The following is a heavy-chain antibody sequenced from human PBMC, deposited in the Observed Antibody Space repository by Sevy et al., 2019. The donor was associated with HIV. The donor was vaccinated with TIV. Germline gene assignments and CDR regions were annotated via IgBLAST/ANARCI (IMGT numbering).Heavy chain of an antibody. V-gene: IGHV4-34*01. D-gene: IGHD3-9*01. Sequence: SETLSLTCAVYGGSFSGYYWSWIRQPPGKGLEWIGEINHSGSTNYNPSLKSRVTISVDTSKNQFSLKLSSVTAADTAVYYCARNVRPGYDILTGTSYGMDVWGQGTTVTVSS. CDR1: GGSFSGYY. CDR3: ARNVRPGYDILTGTSYGMDV. CDR2: INHSGST. J-gene: IGHJ6*02.